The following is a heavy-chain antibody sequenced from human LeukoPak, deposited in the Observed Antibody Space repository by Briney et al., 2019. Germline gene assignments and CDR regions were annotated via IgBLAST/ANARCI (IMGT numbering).Heavy chain of an antibody. CDR2: IYHSGST. J-gene: IGHJ5*02. D-gene: IGHD4-17*01. V-gene: IGHV4-38-2*02. CDR3: ARLGPLTTVNNNWFDP. Sequence: PSETLSLTCTVSGYSISSGYYWSWIRQPPGKGLEWIGSIYHSGSTYYNPSLKSRVTISVDTSKNQFSLKLSSVAAADTAVYYCARLGPLTTVNNNWFDPWGQGTLVTVSS. CDR1: GYSISSGYY.